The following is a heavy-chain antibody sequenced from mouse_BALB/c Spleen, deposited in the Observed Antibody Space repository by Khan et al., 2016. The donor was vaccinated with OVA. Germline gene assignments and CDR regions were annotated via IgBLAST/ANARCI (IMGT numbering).Heavy chain of an antibody. CDR2: ISSGGDYT. CDR3: ASHLTGSYAC. V-gene: IGHV5-6*01. CDR1: GFIFSSYS. D-gene: IGHD4-1*01. J-gene: IGHJ3*01. Sequence: VQLKQSGGDLVKPGGSLKLSCAASGFIFSSYSMSWVRQTPDKRLEWVATISSGGDYTYYPDSVKGRFTISRDDAKNTLYLQMSSLKSEDTAMYYCASHLTGSYACWGQGNLVTVSA.